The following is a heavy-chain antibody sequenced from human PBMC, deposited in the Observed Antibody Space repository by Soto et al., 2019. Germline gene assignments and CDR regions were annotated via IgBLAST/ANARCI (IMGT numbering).Heavy chain of an antibody. D-gene: IGHD3-10*01. CDR3: TTMVRGVIFET. V-gene: IGHV3-15*07. J-gene: IGHJ5*02. CDR1: GFTFSNAW. Sequence: PGGSLRLSCAASGFTFSNAWMNWVRQAPGKGLEWVGRIKSKTDGGKTDYAAPVKGRFTISRDDSKNTLYLQMNSLKTEDTAVYYCTTMVRGVIFETWGQGTLVTVSS. CDR2: IKSKTDGGKT.